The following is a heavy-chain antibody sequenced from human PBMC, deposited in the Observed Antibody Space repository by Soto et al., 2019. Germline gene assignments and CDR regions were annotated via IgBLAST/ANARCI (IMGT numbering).Heavy chain of an antibody. Sequence: GGSLRLSCAASGFTFSSYSMNWVRQAPGKGLEWVSSISSSSSYIYYADSVKGRFTISRDNAKNSLYLQMNSLRAEDTAVYYCARYPIERVLWELLPGSWFDPWGQGTLVTVSS. J-gene: IGHJ5*02. CDR2: ISSSSSYI. CDR1: GFTFSSYS. CDR3: ARYPIERVLWELLPGSWFDP. V-gene: IGHV3-21*01. D-gene: IGHD1-26*01.